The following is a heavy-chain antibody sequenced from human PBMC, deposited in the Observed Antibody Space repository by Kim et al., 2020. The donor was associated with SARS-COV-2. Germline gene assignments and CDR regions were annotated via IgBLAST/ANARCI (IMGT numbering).Heavy chain of an antibody. CDR3: ARKRMVRGVITPYYYGMDV. V-gene: IGHV5-51*01. Sequence: GESLKISCKGSGYSFTSYWIGWVRQMPGKGLEWMGIIYPGDSDTRYSPSFQGQVTISADKSISTAYLQWSSLKASDTAMYYCARKRMVRGVITPYYYGMDVWGQGTTVTVSS. D-gene: IGHD3-10*01. CDR1: GYSFTSYW. J-gene: IGHJ6*02. CDR2: IYPGDSDT.